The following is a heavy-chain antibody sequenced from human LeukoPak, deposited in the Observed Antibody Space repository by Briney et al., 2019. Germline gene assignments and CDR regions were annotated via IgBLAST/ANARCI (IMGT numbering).Heavy chain of an antibody. J-gene: IGHJ4*02. D-gene: IGHD1-26*01. Sequence: SETLSLTCAVYGGPFSGYYWRWIRQPPGKGLEWIGEINHSGSTNYNPSLKTRVTISVDTSKNQFSLTLRSVTAADTAVYYCARIVAATYYFYYWGQGTLVTVSS. CDR3: ARIVAATYYFYY. V-gene: IGHV4-34*01. CDR1: GGPFSGYY. CDR2: INHSGST.